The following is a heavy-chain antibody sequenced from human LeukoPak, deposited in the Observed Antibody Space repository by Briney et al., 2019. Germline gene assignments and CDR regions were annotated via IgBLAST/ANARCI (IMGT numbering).Heavy chain of an antibody. CDR1: GFTFSSYW. Sequence: PGGSLRLSCAASGFTFSSYWMHWVRQAPGKGLVWVSRINSDGSSTSYADSVKGRFTISRDNAKNTLYLQMNSLRAEDTAVYYCARVDRGYSYGTADLYNWFDPWGQGTLVTVSS. D-gene: IGHD5-18*01. CDR3: ARVDRGYSYGTADLYNWFDP. CDR2: INSDGSST. J-gene: IGHJ5*02. V-gene: IGHV3-74*01.